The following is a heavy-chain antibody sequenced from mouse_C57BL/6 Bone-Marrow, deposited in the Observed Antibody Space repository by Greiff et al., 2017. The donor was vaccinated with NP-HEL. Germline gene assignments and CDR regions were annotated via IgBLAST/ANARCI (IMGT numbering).Heavy chain of an antibody. J-gene: IGHJ4*01. CDR1: GFNIKDDY. D-gene: IGHD1-1*01. Sequence: VQLQQSGAELVRPGASVKLSCTASGFNIKDDYMHWVKQRPEQGLAWIGWIDPENGDTEYASEFQGKATITADTSSNTAYLQLSSLTSEDTAVYYCTFYYYGSRYYAMDYWGQGTSVTVSS. CDR3: TFYYYGSRYYAMDY. V-gene: IGHV14-4*01. CDR2: IDPENGDT.